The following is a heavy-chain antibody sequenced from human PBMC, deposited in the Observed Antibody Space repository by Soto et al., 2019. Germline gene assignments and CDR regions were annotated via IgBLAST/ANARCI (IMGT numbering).Heavy chain of an antibody. CDR1: GYTFTIYD. J-gene: IGHJ6*03. D-gene: IGHD3-10*01. CDR3: ARGIRSRYGSGSYYFDYYYYMDV. CDR2: MNPNSGNT. Sequence: ALVKGSCKTSGYTFTIYDSNWVRQATGQGLEWMGWMNPNSGNTGYAQKFQGRVTMTRNTSISTAYMELSSLRSEDTAVYYCARGIRSRYGSGSYYFDYYYYMDVWGKGTTVTVSS. V-gene: IGHV1-8*01.